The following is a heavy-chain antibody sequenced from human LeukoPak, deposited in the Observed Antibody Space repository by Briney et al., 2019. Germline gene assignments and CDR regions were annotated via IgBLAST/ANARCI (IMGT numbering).Heavy chain of an antibody. D-gene: IGHD3-10*01. V-gene: IGHV3-23*01. J-gene: IGHJ4*02. Sequence: GGSLRLSCAASGFTFMSYAMNWVRQAPGKGPEWVSAISGIGDNTFYPDSVKGRFTISRDNSKNTLYLQMNSLRAEDTAVYYCAKFFGRSFTPYYFDYWGQGTLVTVFS. CDR2: ISGIGDNT. CDR3: AKFFGRSFTPYYFDY. CDR1: GFTFMSYA.